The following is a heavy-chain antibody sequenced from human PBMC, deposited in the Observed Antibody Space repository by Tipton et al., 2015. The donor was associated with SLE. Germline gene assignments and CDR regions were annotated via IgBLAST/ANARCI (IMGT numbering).Heavy chain of an antibody. V-gene: IGHV4-59*12. CDR3: AREAIAAQGWFDP. Sequence: TLSLTCTVSGGSISSYYWSWIRQPPGKGLEWIGYIYYSGSTNYNPSLKSRVTISVDTSKNQFSLKLSSVTAADTAVYYCAREAIAAQGWFDPWGQGTLVTVSS. D-gene: IGHD6-6*01. CDR1: GGSISSYY. CDR2: IYYSGST. J-gene: IGHJ5*02.